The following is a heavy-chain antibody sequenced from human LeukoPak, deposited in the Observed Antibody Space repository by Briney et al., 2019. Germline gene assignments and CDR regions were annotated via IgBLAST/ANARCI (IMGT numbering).Heavy chain of an antibody. D-gene: IGHD1-26*01. CDR1: GGSISSSGSY. V-gene: IGHV4-39*01. J-gene: IGHJ4*02. CDR2: IYYSGST. Sequence: SETLSLTCTVSGGSISSSGSYWGWIRQPPGRGLEWIGSIYYSGSTYYNSSLKSRVIIPADTSKNQFSLKLSSVTAADTAVYYCARVIVGSTFDQWGQGTLVTVSS. CDR3: ARVIVGSTFDQ.